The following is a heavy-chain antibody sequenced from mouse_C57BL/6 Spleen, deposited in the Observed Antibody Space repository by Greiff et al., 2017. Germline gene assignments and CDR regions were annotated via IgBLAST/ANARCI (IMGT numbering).Heavy chain of an antibody. CDR3: TTIYYYGSSYPAWFAY. CDR2: IDPEDGDT. Sequence: VQLQQSGAELVRPGASVKLSCTASGFNIQDYYMHWVKQRPEQGLEWIGRIDPEDGDTEYAPKFQGKATMTADTSSNTAYLQLSRLTSEDTAVYYCTTIYYYGSSYPAWFAYWGQGTLVTGSA. J-gene: IGHJ3*01. V-gene: IGHV14-1*01. CDR1: GFNIQDYY. D-gene: IGHD1-1*01.